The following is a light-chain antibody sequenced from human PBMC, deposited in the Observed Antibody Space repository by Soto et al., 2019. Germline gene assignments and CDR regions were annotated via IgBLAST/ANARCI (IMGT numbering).Light chain of an antibody. CDR1: SSDVGSYNL. Sequence: QSARTQPASVSGSPGQSITISCTGTSSDVGSYNLVSWYQQHPGKAPKLMIYEGSKRPSGVSNRFSGSKSGNTASLTISGLQAEDEADYYCCSYAGSSTFHYVFGTGTKVTVL. V-gene: IGLV2-23*03. CDR3: CSYAGSSTFHYV. J-gene: IGLJ1*01. CDR2: EGS.